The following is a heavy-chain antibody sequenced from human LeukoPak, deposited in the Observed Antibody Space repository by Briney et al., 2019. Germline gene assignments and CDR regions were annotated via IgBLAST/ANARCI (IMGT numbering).Heavy chain of an antibody. J-gene: IGHJ4*02. D-gene: IGHD7-27*01. CDR1: GFTFSSYG. Sequence: GGSLRLSCAASGFTFSSYGIHWVRQAPGKGLEWVAVISYDGSNKYYADSVKGRFTISRDNTKNTLYLQMNSLRPEDTAVYYCARGSGDLDSWGQGTLVTVSS. CDR3: ARGSGDLDS. V-gene: IGHV3-30*03. CDR2: ISYDGSNK.